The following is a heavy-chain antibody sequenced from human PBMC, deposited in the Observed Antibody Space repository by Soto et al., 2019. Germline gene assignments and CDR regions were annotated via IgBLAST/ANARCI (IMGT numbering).Heavy chain of an antibody. J-gene: IGHJ5*02. V-gene: IGHV4-39*07. D-gene: IGHD4-17*01. CDR3: AGSYGDYDWANWLEP. Sequence: SETLSLTCTVSGGSISSSSYYWGWIRQPPGKGLDWIGSIYYSGSTYYNPSLKSRVTISVDTSKNQFSLKLSSVTAADTAVYYCAGSYGDYDWANWLEPWGQGTLVTVSS. CDR1: GGSISSSSYY. CDR2: IYYSGST.